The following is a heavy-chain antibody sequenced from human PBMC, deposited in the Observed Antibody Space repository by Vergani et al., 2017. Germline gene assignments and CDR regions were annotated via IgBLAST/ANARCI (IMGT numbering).Heavy chain of an antibody. CDR2: IQKDGIDK. CDR1: GFTFSNFG. V-gene: IGHV3-30*02. J-gene: IGHJ4*02. CDR3: VKDHPVFDE. Sequence: QVQLVESAGGVVQPRGSLRLSCAASGFTFSNFGMHWIRQAPGKGLEWLAFIQKDGIDKFYADSVRGRFTISRDISKNTLYLEMNSLSAEDTALYHCVKDHPVFDEWGRGTLVSVS.